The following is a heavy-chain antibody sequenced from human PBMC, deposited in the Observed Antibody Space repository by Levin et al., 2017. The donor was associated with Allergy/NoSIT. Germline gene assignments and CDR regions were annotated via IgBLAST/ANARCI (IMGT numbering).Heavy chain of an antibody. V-gene: IGHV4-59*01. CDR1: GGSISSYY. CDR3: ARAHADMVRGVNSYYYYYGMDV. Sequence: PSETLSLTCTVSGGSISSYYWSWIRQPPGKGLEWIGYIYYSGSTNYNPSLKSRVTISVDTSKNQFSLKLSSVTAADTAVYYCARAHADMVRGVNSYYYYYGMDVWGQGTTVTVSS. D-gene: IGHD3-10*01. CDR2: IYYSGST. J-gene: IGHJ6*02.